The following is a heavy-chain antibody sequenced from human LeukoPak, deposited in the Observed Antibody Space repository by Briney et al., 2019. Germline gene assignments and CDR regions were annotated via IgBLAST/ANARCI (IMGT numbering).Heavy chain of an antibody. CDR1: GYTLTELS. CDR2: FDPEDGET. V-gene: IGHV1-24*01. J-gene: IGHJ4*02. Sequence: SVKVSCKVSGYTLTELSMHWVRQAPGKGLEWMGGFDPEDGETIYAQKFQGRVTMTEDTSTDTAYMELSSLRSEDTAVYYCASQKGWGYRNLGQFDYWGQGTLVTVSS. CDR3: ASQKGWGYRNLGQFDY. D-gene: IGHD5-18*01.